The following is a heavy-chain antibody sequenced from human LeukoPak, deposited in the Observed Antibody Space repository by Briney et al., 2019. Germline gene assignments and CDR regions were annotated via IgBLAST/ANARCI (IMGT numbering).Heavy chain of an antibody. D-gene: IGHD3-3*01. CDR2: ISWNSGSI. CDR3: AKGRGRFLEWLTN. V-gene: IGHV3-9*03. Sequence: PGGSLRLSCAASGFTFDDYAMHWVRQAPGKGLEWVSGISWNSGSIGYADSVKGRFTISRDNAKNSLYLQMNSLRAEDMALYYCAKGRGRFLEWLTNWGQGTLVTVSS. CDR1: GFTFDDYA. J-gene: IGHJ4*02.